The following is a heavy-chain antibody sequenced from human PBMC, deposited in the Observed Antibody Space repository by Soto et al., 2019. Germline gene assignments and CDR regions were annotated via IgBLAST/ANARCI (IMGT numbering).Heavy chain of an antibody. CDR3: ARGNSLET. CDR1: GYTFSSYD. J-gene: IGHJ5*02. D-gene: IGHD1-1*01. CDR2: MNPKSGNT. V-gene: IGHV1-8*01. Sequence: QVQLVQSGAEVKKPGASVKVSCKASGYTFSSYDINWVRQASGQGLEWMGWMNPKSGNTGYAQKFQGRVTMTRDTSITTAYMELSSMRADDTAEYYCARGNSLETWGQGTLVTVSS.